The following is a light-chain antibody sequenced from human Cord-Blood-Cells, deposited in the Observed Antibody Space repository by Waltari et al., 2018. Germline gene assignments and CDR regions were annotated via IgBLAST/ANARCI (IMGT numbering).Light chain of an antibody. J-gene: IGLJ3*02. CDR1: SSDVGGCNH. CDR2: DVS. Sequence: QSALTQPASVSGSPGQSITIPCTGTSSDVGGCNHVSWYQQHPGKAPKLMIYDVSNRPSGVSNRFSGSKSGNTASLTISGLQAEDEADYYCSSYTSSSTWVFGGGTKLTVL. V-gene: IGLV2-14*03. CDR3: SSYTSSSTWV.